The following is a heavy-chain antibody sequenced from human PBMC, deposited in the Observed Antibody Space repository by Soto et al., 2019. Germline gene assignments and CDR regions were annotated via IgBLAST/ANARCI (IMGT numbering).Heavy chain of an antibody. D-gene: IGHD1-1*01. CDR1: GYTFTGYY. Sequence: ASVKVSCKASGYTFTGYYMHWVRQAPGQGLEWMGWINPNSGGTNYAQKFRGWVTMTRDTSISTAYMELSRLRSDDTAVYYCARALVQLEPLSYYYGMDVWGQGTTVTISS. J-gene: IGHJ6*02. V-gene: IGHV1-2*04. CDR2: INPNSGGT. CDR3: ARALVQLEPLSYYYGMDV.